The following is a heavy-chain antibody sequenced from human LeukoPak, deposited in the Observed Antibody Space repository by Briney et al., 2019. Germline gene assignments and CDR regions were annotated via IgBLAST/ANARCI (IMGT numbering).Heavy chain of an antibody. V-gene: IGHV3-48*03. CDR2: ISSSGRTI. CDR1: GFIFSGYE. CDR3: VRDGTFGT. J-gene: IGHJ3*02. Sequence: HPGGSLRLSCAASGFIFSGYEMSWVRQAPGKGLEWVSYISSSGRTIYYADSVRGRLTISRDDAKNSLYLQMYSLRAEDTAIYYCVRDGTFGTWGQGTMVTVSS.